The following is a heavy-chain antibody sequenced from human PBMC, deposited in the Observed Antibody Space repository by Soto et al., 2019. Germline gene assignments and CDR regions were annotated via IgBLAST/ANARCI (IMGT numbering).Heavy chain of an antibody. CDR3: AREKWLVLRNGPFDI. Sequence: QVQLVQSGAEVKKPGASVKVSCKASGYTFINYYMHWVRQAPGQGLEWMGIINPNGGSTTYAQKFQGRGPLTRDTSTNTVNKEQSSLRCEDTAVYYCAREKWLVLRNGPFDIWGQGTMVTVSS. J-gene: IGHJ3*02. CDR1: GYTFINYY. D-gene: IGHD6-19*01. V-gene: IGHV1-46*01. CDR2: INPNGGST.